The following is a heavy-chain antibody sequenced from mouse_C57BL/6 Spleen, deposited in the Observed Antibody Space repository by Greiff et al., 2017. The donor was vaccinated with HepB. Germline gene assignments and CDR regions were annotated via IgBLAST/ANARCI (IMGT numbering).Heavy chain of an antibody. J-gene: IGHJ3*01. V-gene: IGHV1-69*01. Sequence: QVQLQQSGAELVMPGASVKLSCKASGYTFTSYWMHWVKQRPGQGLEWIGEIDPSDSYTNYNQKFKGKSTLTVDKSSSTAYMQLSSLTSEDSAVYYCAGGNRWFAYWGQGTLVTVSA. CDR1: GYTFTSYW. CDR3: AGGNRWFAY. CDR2: IDPSDSYT.